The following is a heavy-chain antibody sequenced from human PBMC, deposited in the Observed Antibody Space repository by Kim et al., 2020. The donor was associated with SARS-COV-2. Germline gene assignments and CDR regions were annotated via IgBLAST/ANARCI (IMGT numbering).Heavy chain of an antibody. V-gene: IGHV3-23*01. Sequence: ADSVNGRFTISRDNSQNTLFLQMDNLRAEDTALYYCAKRMSPLNSNYFENWVHGTLVTVSS. J-gene: IGHJ4*01. CDR3: AKRMSPLNSNYFEN.